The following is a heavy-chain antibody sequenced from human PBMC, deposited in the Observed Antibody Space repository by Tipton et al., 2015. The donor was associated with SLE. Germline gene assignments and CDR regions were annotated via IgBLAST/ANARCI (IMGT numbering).Heavy chain of an antibody. V-gene: IGHV3-23*03. Sequence: LSLTCAVSVGTFSDHFWSWIRQPPGKGLEWVSVIYSAGGDTDYADSVKGRFTISRDNLKSTLYLQMNSLRVEDTAVYYCARHPFYYYYMDVWGRGTSVTVSS. CDR3: ARHPFYYYYMDV. CDR2: IYSAGGDT. J-gene: IGHJ6*03. CDR1: VGTFSDHF.